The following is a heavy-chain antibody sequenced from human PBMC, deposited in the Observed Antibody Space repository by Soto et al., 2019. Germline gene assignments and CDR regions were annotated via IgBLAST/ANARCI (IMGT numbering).Heavy chain of an antibody. CDR1: GYSFTSYW. J-gene: IGHJ6*02. CDR3: ASPNYYGSGSPPEFYYYGMDV. V-gene: IGHV5-10-1*01. CDR2: IDPSDSYT. Sequence: PGESLKISCKGSGYSFTSYWISWVRQMPGKGLEWMGRIDPSDSYTNYSPSFQGHVTISADKSISTAYLQWSSLKASDTAMYYCASPNYYGSGSPPEFYYYGMDVWGQGTTVTVSS. D-gene: IGHD3-10*01.